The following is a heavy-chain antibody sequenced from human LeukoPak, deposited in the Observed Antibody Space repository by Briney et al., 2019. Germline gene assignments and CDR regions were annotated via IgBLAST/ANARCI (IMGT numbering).Heavy chain of an antibody. CDR2: ISGSGGST. J-gene: IGHJ4*02. CDR3: AKPDRSGYYYLFDY. CDR1: GFTFSSYA. Sequence: GGSLRLSCAASGFTFSSYAMHWVRQAPGKGLEWVSAISGSGGSTYYADSVKGRFTISRDNSKNTLYLQMNSLRAEDTAVYYCAKPDRSGYYYLFDYWGQGTLVTVSS. D-gene: IGHD3-22*01. V-gene: IGHV3-23*01.